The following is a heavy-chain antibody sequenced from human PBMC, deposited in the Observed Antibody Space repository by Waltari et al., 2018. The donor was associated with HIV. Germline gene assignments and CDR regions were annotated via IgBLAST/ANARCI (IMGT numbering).Heavy chain of an antibody. CDR3: ARDWTITATTRVDF. Sequence: QVQLAGSGGGVVQPGRSLRLACVAAGFIFNKFGMHWVRQKPGKGLEWVAAIWYDGGNEYYADSVKGRFTISRDNSKNTLYLQMNSLRAEDTAVYYCARDWTITATTRVDFWGPGTLVTVSS. D-gene: IGHD1-20*01. CDR2: IWYDGGNE. CDR1: GFIFNKFG. J-gene: IGHJ4*03. V-gene: IGHV3-33*01.